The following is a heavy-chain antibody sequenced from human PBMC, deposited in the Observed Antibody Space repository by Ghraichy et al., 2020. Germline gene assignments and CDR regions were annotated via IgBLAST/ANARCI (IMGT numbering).Heavy chain of an antibody. Sequence: GGSLRLSCAASGFTFSSYAMSWVRQAPGKGLEWVSAISGSGGSTYYADSVKGRFTISRDNSKNTLYLQMNSLRAEDTAVYYCAKLGSIVLVVYAREEFDYWGQGTLVTVSS. J-gene: IGHJ4*02. CDR2: ISGSGGST. CDR3: AKLGSIVLVVYAREEFDY. D-gene: IGHD2-8*02. V-gene: IGHV3-23*01. CDR1: GFTFSSYA.